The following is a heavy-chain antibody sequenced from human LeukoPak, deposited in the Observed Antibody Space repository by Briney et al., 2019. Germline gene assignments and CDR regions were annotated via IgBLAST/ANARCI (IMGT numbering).Heavy chain of an antibody. J-gene: IGHJ6*03. CDR3: ARLYSSSWLLYYYYYMDV. CDR1: GGSFSGYY. D-gene: IGHD6-13*01. CDR2: INHSGST. V-gene: IGHV4-34*01. Sequence: SETLSLTCAVYGGSFSGYYWSWIRQPPGKGLEWIGEINHSGSTNYNPSLKSRVTISVDTSKNQFSLKLSSVTAADTAVYYCARLYSSSWLLYYYYYMDVWGKGTTVTISS.